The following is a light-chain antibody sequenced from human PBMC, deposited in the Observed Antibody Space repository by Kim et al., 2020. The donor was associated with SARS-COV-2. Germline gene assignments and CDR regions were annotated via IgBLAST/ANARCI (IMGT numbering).Light chain of an antibody. Sequence: NTISCAGTSSDVGGHNYVYWYQQQPAKAPNLMIDDVTERPSGVSIRFSGSESGNTASLTITGLQAEDEADYYCSSYTSTSTRVAFGGGTKVTVL. CDR1: SSDVGGHNY. V-gene: IGLV2-14*03. CDR3: SSYTSTSTRVA. CDR2: DVT. J-gene: IGLJ2*01.